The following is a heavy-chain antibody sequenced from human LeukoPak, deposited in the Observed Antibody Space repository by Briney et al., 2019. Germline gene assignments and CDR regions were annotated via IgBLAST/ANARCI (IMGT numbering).Heavy chain of an antibody. D-gene: IGHD1-1*01. J-gene: IGHJ5*02. CDR1: GDSVSINSAS. Sequence: SQTLSLTCAISGDSVSINSASWNWVRQSPSRGLEWLGSTYYRSKGYNDYALSVKSRITINPDTSKHQFSLQLNSVAPEDTAVYSCARERTGFDPWGQGTLVTVSS. CDR3: ARERTGFDP. CDR2: TYYRSKGYN. V-gene: IGHV6-1*01.